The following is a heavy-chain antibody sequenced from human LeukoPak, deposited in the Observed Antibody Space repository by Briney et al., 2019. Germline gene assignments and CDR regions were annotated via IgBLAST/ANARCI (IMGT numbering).Heavy chain of an antibody. Sequence: GGSLRLSCAASGFILSSYSMNWVRQAPGRGLEWVSSISSSSSFIYNADSGKGRFTISRDNAKNSLYLQMNSLRAEDTAVYYCASAPSGTTHFDPWGQGTLVTVSS. V-gene: IGHV3-21*01. D-gene: IGHD1-26*01. CDR2: ISSSSSFI. CDR3: ASAPSGTTHFDP. CDR1: GFILSSYS. J-gene: IGHJ5*02.